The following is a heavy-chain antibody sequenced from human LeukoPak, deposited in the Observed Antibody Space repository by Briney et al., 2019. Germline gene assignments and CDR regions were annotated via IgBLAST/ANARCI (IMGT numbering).Heavy chain of an antibody. V-gene: IGHV3-74*01. CDR2: INSDGSST. D-gene: IGHD6-25*01. Sequence: GGSLRLSCATSGLTFSSNWMHWVRQAPGKGLVWVSRINSDGSSTIYADSVKGRFTISRDNAKNTLYLQMNSLSAEDTAVYYCSTQRGGSPGDYWGQGALVTVSS. CDR1: GLTFSSNW. CDR3: STQRGGSPGDY. J-gene: IGHJ4*02.